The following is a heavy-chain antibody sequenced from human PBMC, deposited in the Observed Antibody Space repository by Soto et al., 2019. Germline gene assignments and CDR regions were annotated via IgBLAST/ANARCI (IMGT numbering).Heavy chain of an antibody. CDR1: GFSFSSYS. D-gene: IGHD6-13*01. J-gene: IGHJ6*02. V-gene: IGHV3-30*04. Sequence: GGSLRLSCAASGFSFSSYSMHWVRQAPGKGLEWVAVISYDGSNKYYADSVKGRFTITRDSSKNTVSLQMNSLRLEDTAVYYCARAPPRGIAAPGTWGSGMDVWGQGATVTVSS. CDR2: ISYDGSNK. CDR3: ARAPPRGIAAPGTWGSGMDV.